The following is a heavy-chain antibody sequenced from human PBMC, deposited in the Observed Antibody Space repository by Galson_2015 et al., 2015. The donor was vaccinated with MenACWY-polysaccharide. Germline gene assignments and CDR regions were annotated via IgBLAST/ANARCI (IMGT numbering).Heavy chain of an antibody. V-gene: IGHV3-7*04. J-gene: IGHJ6*04. Sequence: SLRLSCAASGFTFRNYWMTWVRQAPGKGLEWVANIKKDGSERYYVDSVKGRFTVSRDHAKNSLYLQMNSLRAEDTAVYSCARGHYGMDVWGKGTTVTVSS. CDR2: IKKDGSER. CDR3: ARGHYGMDV. CDR1: GFTFRNYW.